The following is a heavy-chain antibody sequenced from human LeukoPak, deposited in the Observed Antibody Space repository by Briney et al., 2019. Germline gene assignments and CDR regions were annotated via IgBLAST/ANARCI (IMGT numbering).Heavy chain of an antibody. V-gene: IGHV1-24*01. Sequence: ASVKVSCKVSGYTLTELSMHWVRQAPGKGLEWMGGFDPEDGETIYAQKFQGRATMTEDTSTDTAYMELSSLRSEDTAVYYCATLPVCSSTSCYTDDYWGQGTLVTVSS. CDR2: FDPEDGET. D-gene: IGHD2-2*02. J-gene: IGHJ4*02. CDR3: ATLPVCSSTSCYTDDY. CDR1: GYTLTELS.